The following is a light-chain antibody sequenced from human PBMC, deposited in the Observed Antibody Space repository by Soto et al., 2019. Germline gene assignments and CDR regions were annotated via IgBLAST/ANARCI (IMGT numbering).Light chain of an antibody. V-gene: IGKV1-5*03. CDR2: QAS. J-gene: IGKJ2*02. CDR3: QQYDIYSRT. Sequence: DIQMTQSPSTLSASVGERATITCRASQSFSTWLAWYQQKPWKAPKLLIYQASSLDGGVPSRFSGSGSGTEFPLTISSQQPDDFATYYCQQYDIYSRTFGQGTKVETK. CDR1: QSFSTW.